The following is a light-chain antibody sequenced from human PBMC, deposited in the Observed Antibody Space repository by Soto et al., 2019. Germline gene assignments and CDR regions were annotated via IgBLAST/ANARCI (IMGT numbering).Light chain of an antibody. J-gene: IGKJ1*01. Sequence: DIQMTQSPSTLSASVGDRVTITCRASQSISNWLAWYQQKPGKAPKFLIYKASILESGVPSRFSGSGSETEFTLTISSLQPDDVATYYCQRYDSPSGWTFGQGTKVEIK. CDR1: QSISNW. CDR3: QRYDSPSGWT. V-gene: IGKV1-5*03. CDR2: KAS.